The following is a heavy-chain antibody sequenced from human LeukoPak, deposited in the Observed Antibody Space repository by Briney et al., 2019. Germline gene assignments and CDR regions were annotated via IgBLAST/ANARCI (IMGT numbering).Heavy chain of an antibody. CDR1: GGSISTSSYY. Sequence: SETLSLTCTVSGGSISTSSYYWGWIRQPPGKGLEWIGNIHNSESTYYNPSLKSRVTMSVDTSKNQFSLKLSSVTAADTAVCYCARQVTFGYAFAYYFDYWGQGSLVTVSS. CDR2: IHNSEST. V-gene: IGHV4-39*01. CDR3: ARQVTFGYAFAYYFDY. J-gene: IGHJ4*02. D-gene: IGHD5-18*01.